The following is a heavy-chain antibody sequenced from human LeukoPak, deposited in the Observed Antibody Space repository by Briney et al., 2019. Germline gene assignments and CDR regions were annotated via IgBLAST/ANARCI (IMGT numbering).Heavy chain of an antibody. CDR3: AKASSAGDSSSWNY. CDR1: GFTFNSYS. CDR2: ISASGGST. V-gene: IGHV3-23*01. D-gene: IGHD6-13*01. Sequence: GRSLRLSCAASGFTFNSYSMHWVRQAPGKGLKWVSDISASGGSTYYADSVKGRFTISRDNSKKTLHLQMNSLRAEDTAIYYCAKASSAGDSSSWNYWGQGILVTVSS. J-gene: IGHJ4*02.